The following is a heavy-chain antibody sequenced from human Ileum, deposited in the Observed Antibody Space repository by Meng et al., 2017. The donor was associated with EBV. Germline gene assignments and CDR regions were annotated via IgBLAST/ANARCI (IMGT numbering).Heavy chain of an antibody. V-gene: IGHV3-15*01. CDR2: IKDKNSGGTI. CDR1: GFTFTNAW. D-gene: IGHD1-26*01. Sequence: EVQLVESGGGLVTPGESLRLTCAASGFTFTNAWMSWVRQAPGKGLEWVARIKDKNSGGTIDYAAPVKGRFTISRDDSKNTLSLQMNSLQTEDTAVYYCSTDRPEVGAGEFDYWGQGTLVTVSS. J-gene: IGHJ4*02. CDR3: STDRPEVGAGEFDY.